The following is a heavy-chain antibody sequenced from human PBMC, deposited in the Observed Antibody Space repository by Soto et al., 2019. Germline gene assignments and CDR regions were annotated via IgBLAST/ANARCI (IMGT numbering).Heavy chain of an antibody. CDR2: VNPNSGNT. Sequence: ASVKVSCKASGYTFTSYDINWVRQDTGRGLEWMGWVNPNSGNTGYAQKFQGSVTMTRSTSISTAYMALSSLRSEDTAVYYCARARGYNWRYYYYYGMDVWG. CDR3: ARARGYNWRYYYYYGMDV. J-gene: IGHJ6*02. D-gene: IGHD1-20*01. CDR1: GYTFTSYD. V-gene: IGHV1-8*01.